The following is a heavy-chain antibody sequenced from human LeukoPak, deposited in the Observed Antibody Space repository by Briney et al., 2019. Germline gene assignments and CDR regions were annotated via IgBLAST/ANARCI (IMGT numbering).Heavy chain of an antibody. CDR3: ARRPTVKGVSTYFDY. D-gene: IGHD3-10*01. J-gene: IGHJ4*02. V-gene: IGHV3-7*01. CDR2: IKQGGSEK. CDR1: GFTFSSYW. Sequence: PGGSLRLSCAASGFTFSSYWMSWVRQAPGKGLEWVANIKQGGSEKYYVDSVKGRLTISRDNAKNSLYLQMNSLRAEDTAVYYCARRPTVKGVSTYFDYWGQGTLVTVSS.